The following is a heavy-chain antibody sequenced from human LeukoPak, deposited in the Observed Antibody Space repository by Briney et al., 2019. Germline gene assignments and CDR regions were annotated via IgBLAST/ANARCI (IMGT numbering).Heavy chain of an antibody. Sequence: SETLSLTCTVSGGSISSSSYYWGWIRQPPGTGLEWIGSIYYSGSTYYNPSLKSRVTISVDTSKNQFSLKLSSVTAADTAVYYCARLQRVRAFDIWGQGTVVTVSS. D-gene: IGHD4/OR15-4a*01. V-gene: IGHV4-39*01. CDR3: ARLQRVRAFDI. J-gene: IGHJ3*02. CDR1: GGSISSSSYY. CDR2: IYYSGST.